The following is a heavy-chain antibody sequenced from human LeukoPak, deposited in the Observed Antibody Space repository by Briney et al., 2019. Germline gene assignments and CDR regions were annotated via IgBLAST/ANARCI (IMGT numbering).Heavy chain of an antibody. Sequence: PSETLSLTCTVSGGSISSSSYYWGWLRQPPGKGLEWIVSIYYSGGTYYKPSLKCRVTISVDTSKNQFSLKLSSVTAADTAVYYGARTGYYYFDYWGQGTLVTVSS. V-gene: IGHV4-39*01. D-gene: IGHD5-18*01. CDR2: IYYSGGT. J-gene: IGHJ4*02. CDR3: ARTGYYYFDY. CDR1: GGSISSSSYY.